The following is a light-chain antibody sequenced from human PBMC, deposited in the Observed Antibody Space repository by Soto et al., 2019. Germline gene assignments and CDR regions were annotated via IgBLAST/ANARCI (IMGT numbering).Light chain of an antibody. Sequence: QSVLTQPPSASGTPGQRVTISCSGSSSNIGSNYVYWYQQLPGTAPKLLIYGNNQRPSGVPDRFSGSKSGTSASLAISGLQSEDEADYYCAAWDDSLNGYVFGTGTKVTVL. CDR3: AAWDDSLNGYV. V-gene: IGLV1-44*01. CDR2: GNN. CDR1: SSNIGSNY. J-gene: IGLJ1*01.